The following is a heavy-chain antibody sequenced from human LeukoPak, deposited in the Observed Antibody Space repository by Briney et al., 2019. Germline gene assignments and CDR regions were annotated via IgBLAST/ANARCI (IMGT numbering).Heavy chain of an antibody. CDR1: GGTFSSYA. J-gene: IGHJ5*02. D-gene: IGHD4-17*01. CDR2: IIPILGIA. CDR3: AIGHGDSRVGWFDP. Sequence: SVKVSCKASGGTFSSYAISWVRQAPGQGLEWMGRIIPILGIANYAQKFQGRVTITADKSTSTAYMELSSLRSEDTAVYYCAIGHGDSRVGWFDPWGQGTLVTVSS. V-gene: IGHV1-69*10.